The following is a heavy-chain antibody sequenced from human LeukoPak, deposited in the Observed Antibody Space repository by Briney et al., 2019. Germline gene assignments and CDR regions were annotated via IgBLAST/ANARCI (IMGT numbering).Heavy chain of an antibody. CDR2: IYYSGST. J-gene: IGHJ3*02. V-gene: IGHV4-39*01. D-gene: IGHD6-19*01. CDR1: GGSISSSSYY. Sequence: PSETLSLTXTVSGGSISSSSYYWGWIRQPPGKGLEWIGGIYYSGSTYYNPSLKSRVTISVDTSKNQFSLKLSSVTAADTAVYYCAIRPQAVAGAFDIWGQGTMVTVSS. CDR3: AIRPQAVAGAFDI.